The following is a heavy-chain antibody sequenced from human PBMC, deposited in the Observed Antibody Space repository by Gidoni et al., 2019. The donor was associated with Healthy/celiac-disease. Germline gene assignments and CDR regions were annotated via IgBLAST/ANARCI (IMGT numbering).Heavy chain of an antibody. V-gene: IGHV4-34*01. Sequence: QVQLQQWGAGLLTPSETLSLTCAVYGGSFSGYSWSWIRQPPGKGLEWIGEINHSGSTNYNPSLKSRVTISVDTSKNQFSRKLSSVTAADTAVYYCARARGYCSSTSCGYYYMDVWGKGTTVTVSS. J-gene: IGHJ6*03. CDR2: INHSGST. CDR1: GGSFSGYS. CDR3: ARARGYCSSTSCGYYYMDV. D-gene: IGHD2-2*01.